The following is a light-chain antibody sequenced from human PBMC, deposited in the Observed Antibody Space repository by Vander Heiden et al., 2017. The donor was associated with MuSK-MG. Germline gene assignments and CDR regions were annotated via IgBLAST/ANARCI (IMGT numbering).Light chain of an antibody. CDR2: DVS. J-gene: IGLJ1*01. CDR1: SSDVGGYNY. Sequence: QSALPQPASVSGSPGPSITISCTGTSSDVGGYNYVSWYQQHPGKAPKLMIYDVSNRPSGVSNRFSGSKSGNTASLTISGLQAEDEADYYCSSYTSSSTLYVFGTGTKVTGL. V-gene: IGLV2-14*01. CDR3: SSYTSSSTLYV.